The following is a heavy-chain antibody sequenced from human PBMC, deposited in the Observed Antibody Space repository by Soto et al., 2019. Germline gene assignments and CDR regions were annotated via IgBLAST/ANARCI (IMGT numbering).Heavy chain of an antibody. CDR1: GYTLTELS. Sequence: GASVKVSCKVSGYTLTELSMHWVRQAPGKGLEWMGGFDPEDGETIYAQKFQGRVTMTEDTSTDTAYMELSSLRSEDTAVYYCATVNCISTSCHSYGMDVWGQGTTVTVSS. CDR2: FDPEDGET. D-gene: IGHD2-2*01. V-gene: IGHV1-24*01. CDR3: ATVNCISTSCHSYGMDV. J-gene: IGHJ6*02.